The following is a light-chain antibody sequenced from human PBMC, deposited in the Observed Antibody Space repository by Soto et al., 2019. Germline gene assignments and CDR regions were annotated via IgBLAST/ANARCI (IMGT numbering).Light chain of an antibody. Sequence: QVTQSPSTLSASVGDRVTITCRASQDISHWLAWYQQKPGKVPKLLIYDASNLGSGVPSRFSGSGSGTDFTLTISGLQPDDFTTYYCQQYNSYSRAFGQGAKVDI. J-gene: IGKJ1*01. CDR2: DAS. V-gene: IGKV1-5*01. CDR3: QQYNSYSRA. CDR1: QDISHW.